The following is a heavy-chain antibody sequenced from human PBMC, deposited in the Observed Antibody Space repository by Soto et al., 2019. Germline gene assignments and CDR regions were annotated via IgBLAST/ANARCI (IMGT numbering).Heavy chain of an antibody. Sequence: PGGSLRLSCAASGFTFSSYGMHWVRQAPGKGLEWVAVISYDGSNKYYADSVKGRFTISRDNSKNTLYLQMNSLRAEDTAVYYCAEDLEMAHNWSYWGQGTLVTVSS. CDR2: ISYDGSNK. V-gene: IGHV3-30*18. J-gene: IGHJ4*02. D-gene: IGHD1-1*01. CDR3: AEDLEMAHNWSY. CDR1: GFTFSSYG.